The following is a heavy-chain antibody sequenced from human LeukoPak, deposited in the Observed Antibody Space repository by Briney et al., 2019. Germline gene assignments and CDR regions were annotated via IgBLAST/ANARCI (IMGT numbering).Heavy chain of an antibody. CDR3: ARETYCSSTSCYARYYYYYGMDV. CDR2: ISAYNGNT. J-gene: IGHJ6*02. Sequence: ASVKVSCKASGYTFTSYGISRVRQAPGQGLEWMGWISAYNGNTNYAQKLQGRVTMTTDTSTSTAYMELRSLRSDDTAVYYCARETYCSSTSCYARYYYYYGMDVWGQGTTVTVSS. V-gene: IGHV1-18*01. CDR1: GYTFTSYG. D-gene: IGHD2-2*01.